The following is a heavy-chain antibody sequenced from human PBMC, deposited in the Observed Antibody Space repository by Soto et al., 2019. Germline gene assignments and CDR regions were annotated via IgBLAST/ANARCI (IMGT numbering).Heavy chain of an antibody. V-gene: IGHV4-59*01. Sequence: SETLSLTCTVSGGSISSYYWSWIRQPSGKGLEWIGYIYYSGSTNYNPSLKSRVTISVDTSKNQFSLKLSSVTAADTAVYYCARGLYDSSGYYSEYYFDYWGQGTLVTVSS. J-gene: IGHJ4*02. CDR3: ARGLYDSSGYYSEYYFDY. CDR2: IYYSGST. CDR1: GGSISSYY. D-gene: IGHD3-22*01.